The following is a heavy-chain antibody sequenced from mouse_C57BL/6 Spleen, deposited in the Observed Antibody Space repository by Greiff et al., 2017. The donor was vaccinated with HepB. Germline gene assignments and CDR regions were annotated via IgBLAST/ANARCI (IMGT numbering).Heavy chain of an antibody. Sequence: EVKLVESGGDLVKPGGSLKLSCAASGFTFSSYGMSWVRQTPDKRLEWVATISSGGSYTYYPDSVNGRFTISRDNAKNTLYLQMSSLKSEDTAMYYCARQDYGSSYSYYFDYWGQGTTLTVSS. V-gene: IGHV5-6*01. CDR1: GFTFSSYG. CDR2: ISSGGSYT. D-gene: IGHD1-1*01. CDR3: ARQDYGSSYSYYFDY. J-gene: IGHJ2*01.